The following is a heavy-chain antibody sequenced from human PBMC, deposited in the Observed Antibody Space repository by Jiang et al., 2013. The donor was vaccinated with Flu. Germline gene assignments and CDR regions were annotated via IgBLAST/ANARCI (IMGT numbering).Heavy chain of an antibody. D-gene: IGHD3/OR15-3a*01. CDR3: ARDLNWAFDY. Sequence: GLEWLGRTKLKPQWTTYYAPSVKSRMVINSDTSNNQFSMQLSSVTPEDTAVYFCARDLNWAFDYWGQGTQVTVSS. J-gene: IGHJ4*02. V-gene: IGHV6-1*01. CDR2: TKLKPQWTT.